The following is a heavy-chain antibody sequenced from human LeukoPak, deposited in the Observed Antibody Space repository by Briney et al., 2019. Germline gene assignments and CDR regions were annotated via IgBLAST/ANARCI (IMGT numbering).Heavy chain of an antibody. J-gene: IGHJ4*02. D-gene: IGHD6-19*01. CDR3: ARDMYSSGRVPFDY. CDR1: GYPFTSYG. Sequence: ASVKVSCKASGYPFTSYGINWVRQAPGQGLEWMGWISDYNGNTDYAQKLQGRVTMTTDTSTSTAYMELRSLRSDDTAVYYCARDMYSSGRVPFDYWGQGTLVTVSS. CDR2: ISDYNGNT. V-gene: IGHV1-18*01.